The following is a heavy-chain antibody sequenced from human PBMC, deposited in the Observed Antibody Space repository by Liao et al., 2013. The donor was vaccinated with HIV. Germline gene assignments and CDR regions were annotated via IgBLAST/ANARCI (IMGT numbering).Heavy chain of an antibody. V-gene: IGHV4-61*01. J-gene: IGHJ6*03. CDR3: ARGPGGGEYMDV. D-gene: IGHD3-10*01. CDR1: GDSVNFGSYY. CDR2: INHSGYT. Sequence: QVQLQGSGPGLVKPSQTLSLTCTVSGDSVNFGSYYWSWIRQPPGKGLEWIGEINHSGYTNYNPSLKSRVTISVDTSKSQFSLKLSSVTAADTAVYFCARGPGGGEYMDVWGKGTTVTVSS.